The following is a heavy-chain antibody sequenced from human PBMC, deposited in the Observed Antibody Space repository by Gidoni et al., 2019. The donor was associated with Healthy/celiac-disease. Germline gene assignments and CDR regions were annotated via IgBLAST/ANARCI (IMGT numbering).Heavy chain of an antibody. V-gene: IGHV4-59*01. CDR1: GGSISSYY. CDR2: IYYSGST. D-gene: IGHD1-1*01. J-gene: IGHJ3*02. Sequence: QVQLQESGPGLVKPSETLSLTCPVSGGSISSYYWSWIRQPPGKGLEWIGYIYYSGSTNYNPSLKSRVTISVDTSKNQFSLKLSSVTAADTAVYYCARDLSNWNDVGAFDIWGQGTMVTVSS. CDR3: ARDLSNWNDVGAFDI.